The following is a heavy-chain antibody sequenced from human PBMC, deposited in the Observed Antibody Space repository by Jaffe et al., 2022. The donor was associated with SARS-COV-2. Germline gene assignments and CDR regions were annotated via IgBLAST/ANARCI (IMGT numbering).Heavy chain of an antibody. J-gene: IGHJ6*03. Sequence: QVQLQESGPGLVKPSETLSLTCTVSGNSISGDYYWGWIRQSPGKGLEWIGSKHHSGSTHNNPSLKSRVTISVDTPKNQISLKLSSVTAADTAVYYCAREVIESGSPLNYYYMDVWGKGTTVTVSS. V-gene: IGHV4-38-2*02. CDR3: AREVIESGSPLNYYYMDV. CDR2: KHHSGST. CDR1: GNSISGDYY. D-gene: IGHD2-21*01.